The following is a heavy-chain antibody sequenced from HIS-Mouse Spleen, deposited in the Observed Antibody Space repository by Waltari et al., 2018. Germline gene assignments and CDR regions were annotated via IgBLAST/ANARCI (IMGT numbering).Heavy chain of an antibody. D-gene: IGHD2-8*01. CDR1: GFTFSSHG. V-gene: IGHV3-33*06. Sequence: QVQLVESGGGVVQPGRSLRLSCAASGFTFSSHGMHWVRQAPGKGVGWVAVIWYDGSNKYYADSVKGRFTISRDNSKNTLYLQMNSLRAEDTAVYYCAKGGLMVYAIGDYWGQGTLVTVSS. J-gene: IGHJ4*02. CDR3: AKGGLMVYAIGDY. CDR2: IWYDGSNK.